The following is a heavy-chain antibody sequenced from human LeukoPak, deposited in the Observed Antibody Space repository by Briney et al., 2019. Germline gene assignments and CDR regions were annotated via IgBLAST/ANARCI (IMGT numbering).Heavy chain of an antibody. D-gene: IGHD2-21*01. J-gene: IGHJ5*01. Sequence: KTSETLSLTCTVSGGSISSGGYYWSWIRQHPGKGLEWIGYIYYSGSTYYNPSLKSRVTISVDTSKNQFSLKLSSVTAADTAVYFCARQIAVVEPTDPNWFDSWGQGILVTVSS. CDR3: ARQIAVVEPTDPNWFDS. CDR1: GGSISSGGYY. V-gene: IGHV4-31*03. CDR2: IYYSGST.